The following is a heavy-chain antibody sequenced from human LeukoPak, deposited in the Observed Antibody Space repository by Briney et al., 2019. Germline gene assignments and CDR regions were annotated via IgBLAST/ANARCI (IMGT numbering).Heavy chain of an antibody. CDR3: ARDGGDLLRVDY. Sequence: GASVKVSCKASGYTFTSYGISWVQQAPGQGLEWMGWISAYNGNTRYAQKFQGRVTMTTDTSTSTAYMELRSLTSDDTAVYYCARDGGDLLRVDYWGQGTQVTVSS. CDR1: GYTFTSYG. CDR2: ISAYNGNT. D-gene: IGHD1-26*01. V-gene: IGHV1-18*01. J-gene: IGHJ4*02.